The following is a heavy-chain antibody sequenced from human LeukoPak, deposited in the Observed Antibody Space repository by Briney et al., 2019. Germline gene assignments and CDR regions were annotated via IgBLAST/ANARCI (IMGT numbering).Heavy chain of an antibody. CDR2: INHSGST. D-gene: IGHD3-3*01. CDR3: ARLLEWLEDAFDI. V-gene: IGHV4-34*01. CDR1: GGSFSGYY. Sequence: PSETLSLTCAVYGGSFSGYYWSWIRQPPGKGLEWIGEINHSGSTNYNPSLKSRVTISVDTSKNQFSLKLSSVTAADTAVYYCARLLEWLEDAFDIWGQGTMVTVSS. J-gene: IGHJ3*02.